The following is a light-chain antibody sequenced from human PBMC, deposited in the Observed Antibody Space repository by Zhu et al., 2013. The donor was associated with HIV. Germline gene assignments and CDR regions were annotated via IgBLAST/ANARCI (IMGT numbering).Light chain of an antibody. J-gene: IGKJ2*03. CDR3: QQYGDSPPYS. CDR1: QSLSTSY. CDR2: GAY. V-gene: IGKV3-20*01. Sequence: EIVLTQSPGTLSLSPGERATLSCRASQSLSTSYLAWFQQKLGQAPRLLIYGAYNRAAGIPDRFSGGGSGTDFTLTISRLEPEDFAVYYCQQYGDSPPYSFGRGPNWRS.